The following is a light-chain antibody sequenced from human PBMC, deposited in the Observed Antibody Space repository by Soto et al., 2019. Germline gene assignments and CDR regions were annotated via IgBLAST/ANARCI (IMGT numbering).Light chain of an antibody. CDR1: SSYVGSYNR. V-gene: IGLV2-14*01. Sequence: QSALTQPASVSGSPGQSITISCTGTSSYVGSYNRVSWYQQRPDKAPKLMIYEVTYRPSGVSNRFSGSKSGNTASLAISGLQADCEADYSCSSYTRTSTLVVFGGGTKVTVL. CDR3: SSYTRTSTLVV. J-gene: IGLJ2*01. CDR2: EVT.